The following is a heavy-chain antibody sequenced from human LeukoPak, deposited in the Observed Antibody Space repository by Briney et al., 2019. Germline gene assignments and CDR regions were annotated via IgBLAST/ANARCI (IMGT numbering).Heavy chain of an antibody. CDR2: ISSSSSYI. D-gene: IGHD6-13*01. J-gene: IGHJ4*02. CDR1: GFTFSSYE. CDR3: ARDSIAAAGIDY. Sequence: GGSLRLSCAASGFTFSSYEMNWVRQAPGKGLEWVSSISSSSSYIYYADSVKGRFTISRDNAKNSLYLQMNSLRAEDTAVYYCARDSIAAAGIDYWGQGTLVTVSS. V-gene: IGHV3-21*01.